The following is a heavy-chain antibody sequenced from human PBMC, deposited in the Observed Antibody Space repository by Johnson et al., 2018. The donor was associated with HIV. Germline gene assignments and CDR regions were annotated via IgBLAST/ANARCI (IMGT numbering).Heavy chain of an antibody. J-gene: IGHJ3*02. Sequence: EVQVVESGGGLVQPGRSLRLSCAASGFTFSSYDMHWVRQATGKGLEWVSAIGTAGDTYYPGSVKGRFTISRENAKNSLYLQMNSLRAGDTAVYYCARGPRSSGWYPYAFDIWGQGTMVTVSS. D-gene: IGHD6-19*01. CDR1: GFTFSSYD. CDR3: ARGPRSSGWYPYAFDI. CDR2: IGTAGDT. V-gene: IGHV3-13*01.